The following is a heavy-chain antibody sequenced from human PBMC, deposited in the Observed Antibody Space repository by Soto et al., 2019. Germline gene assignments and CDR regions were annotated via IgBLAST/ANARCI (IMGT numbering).Heavy chain of an antibody. J-gene: IGHJ4*02. CDR3: VQYSYGWVY. CDR2: IMPIFGTA. D-gene: IGHD5-18*01. Sequence: SLKVSCTDTGGTFSSYAIGWVRQAPGEGLEWMGGIMPIFGTANYAQTFQGRVTIIADDFTSTAYMQLSSLRSADTAVYYCVQYSYGWVYWGQGTRVTVSS. V-gene: IGHV1-69*13. CDR1: GGTFSSYA.